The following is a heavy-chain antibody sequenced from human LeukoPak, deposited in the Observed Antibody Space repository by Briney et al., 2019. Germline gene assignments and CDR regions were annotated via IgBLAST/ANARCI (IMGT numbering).Heavy chain of an antibody. J-gene: IGHJ4*02. V-gene: IGHV3-53*01. CDR1: GFTVSSNY. CDR3: ARDTPSSGFDY. Sequence: GGSLRLSCAASGFTVSSNYMGWVRQAPGKGLEWVSVIYSGGSTYYADSVKGRFTISRDNSKNTVNLQMNSLRPEDTAVYYCARDTPSSGFDYWGQGTQVTVSS. D-gene: IGHD3-10*01. CDR2: IYSGGST.